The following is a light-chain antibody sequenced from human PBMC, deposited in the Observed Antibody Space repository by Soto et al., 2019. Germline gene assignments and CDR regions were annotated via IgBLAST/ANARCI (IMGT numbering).Light chain of an antibody. V-gene: IGKV1-39*01. CDR1: HSISNS. CDR2: AAS. CDR3: QQSYTTPYT. J-gene: IGKJ2*01. Sequence: DIQMTQSPSSLSASVGDRVTITCRASHSISNSLNWYQQKPGNAPKVLIYAASNLQIGVPSKFSGSGSGTDFTLTINSLQPEDFAIYYCQQSYTTPYTFGPCTKLEIK.